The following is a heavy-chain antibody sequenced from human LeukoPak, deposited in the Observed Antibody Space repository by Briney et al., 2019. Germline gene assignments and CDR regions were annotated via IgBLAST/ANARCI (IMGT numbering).Heavy chain of an antibody. V-gene: IGHV3-64*01. CDR3: AIKGIWDSFDY. D-gene: IGHD2-15*01. Sequence: GGSLRLSCAASGFTFSSYAMHWVRQAPGKGLEYVSAISSNGGSTYYANSVKGRFTISRDNSKNTLYLQMGSLRAEDTAVYYCAIKGIWDSFDYWGQGTLVTVSS. CDR1: GFTFSSYA. J-gene: IGHJ4*02. CDR2: ISSNGGST.